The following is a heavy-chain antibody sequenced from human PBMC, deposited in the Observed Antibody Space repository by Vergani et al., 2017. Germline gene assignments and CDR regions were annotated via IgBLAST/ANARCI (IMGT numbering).Heavy chain of an antibody. Sequence: QVQLVESGAEVKKPGASVKVSCKASGYTFTSYYMHWVRQAPGQGLEWMGIINPSGGSTSYAQKFQGRVTITADESTSTAYMELSSLRSEDTAVYYCAREDVYSSSWDRYDGSDVWGQGTTVTVSS. CDR3: AREDVYSSSWDRYDGSDV. V-gene: IGHV1-46*01. D-gene: IGHD6-13*01. J-gene: IGHJ6*02. CDR2: INPSGGST. CDR1: GYTFTSYY.